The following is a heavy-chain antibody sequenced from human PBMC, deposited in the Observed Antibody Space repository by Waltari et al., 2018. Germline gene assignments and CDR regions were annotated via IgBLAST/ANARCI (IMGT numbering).Heavy chain of an antibody. V-gene: IGHV4-38-2*01. J-gene: IGHJ2*01. Sequence: QVQLQESGPGLVKPSETLSLTCAVSGYSISSGYYWGWIRQPPGKGLEWIGSIYHSGSTYYNPSLKSRVTISVDTSKNQFSLKLSSVTAADTAVYYCASLVVTNPIDYVNWYFDLWGRGTLVTVSS. CDR1: GYSISSGYY. CDR3: ASLVVTNPIDYVNWYFDL. D-gene: IGHD2-21*02. CDR2: IYHSGST.